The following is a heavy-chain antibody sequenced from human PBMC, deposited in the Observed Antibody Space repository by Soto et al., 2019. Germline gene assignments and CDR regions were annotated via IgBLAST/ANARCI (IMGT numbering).Heavy chain of an antibody. CDR1: GYTFTSYG. Sequence: ASVKVSCKASGYTFTSYGITWVRQAPGQGLEWMGWISPYNGNTNYAQKLQGRVTMTTDTSTSTAYMELRSLRSDDTAVYFCARGGYCSSTSCYAGGYYYYGMDVWGQGTTVTVSS. J-gene: IGHJ6*02. CDR3: ARGGYCSSTSCYAGGYYYYGMDV. V-gene: IGHV1-18*01. D-gene: IGHD2-2*01. CDR2: ISPYNGNT.